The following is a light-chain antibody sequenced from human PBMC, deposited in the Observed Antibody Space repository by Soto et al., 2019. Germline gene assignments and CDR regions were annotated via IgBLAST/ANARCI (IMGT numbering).Light chain of an antibody. CDR1: SSDVGGYNY. J-gene: IGLJ2*01. Sequence: QSALTQPASVSGSPGQSITISCTGTSSDVGGYNYVSWYQQHPGKVPKLMIYEVNNRPSGVSNRFTGSKSGNTASLTISGLQAEDEADYYCSSYTSSTDVVFGGGTKLTVL. CDR2: EVN. CDR3: SSYTSSTDVV. V-gene: IGLV2-14*01.